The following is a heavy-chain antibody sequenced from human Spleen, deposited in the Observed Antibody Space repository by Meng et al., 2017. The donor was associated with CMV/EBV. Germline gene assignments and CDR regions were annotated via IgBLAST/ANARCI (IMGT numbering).Heavy chain of an antibody. CDR3: AKGRYSSGSPFDY. CDR1: GFTFDDYA. V-gene: IGHV3-9*01. J-gene: IGHJ4*02. CDR2: ISWNSGSI. D-gene: IGHD6-19*01. Sequence: SLKISCAASGFTFDDYAMHWVRQAPGKGLEWVSGISWNSGSIGYVDSVKGRFTISRDNAKNSLYLQMNSLRAEDTALYYCAKGRYSSGSPFDYWGQGTLVTVSS.